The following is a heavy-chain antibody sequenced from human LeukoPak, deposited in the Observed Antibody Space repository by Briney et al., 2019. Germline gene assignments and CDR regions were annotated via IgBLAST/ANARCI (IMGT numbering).Heavy chain of an antibody. V-gene: IGHV3-23*01. CDR1: GLTFTNYA. D-gene: IGHD4-17*01. CDR3: AKDLDYGYDY. Sequence: PGGSLRLSCAASGLTFTNYALTWVRQAPGKGLEWVSSISGSGDNTYYADSVKGRFTISRDNSKKTLYLQMSSLRGEDTAVYFCAKDLDYGYDYWGPGTLVTVSS. J-gene: IGHJ4*02. CDR2: ISGSGDNT.